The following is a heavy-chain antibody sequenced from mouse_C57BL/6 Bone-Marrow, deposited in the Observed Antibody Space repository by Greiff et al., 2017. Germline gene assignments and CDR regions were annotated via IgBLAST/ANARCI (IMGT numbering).Heavy chain of an antibody. Sequence: VKLMESGPELVKPGASVKISCKASGYTFTDYYINWVKQRPGQGLEWIGWIFPGSGSTYYNEKFKGKATLTVDKSSSTAYMLLSSLTSEDSAVYFCASRITTVVAPDYWGQGTTLTVSS. CDR3: ASRITTVVAPDY. CDR1: GYTFTDYY. V-gene: IGHV1-75*01. CDR2: IFPGSGST. D-gene: IGHD1-1*01. J-gene: IGHJ2*01.